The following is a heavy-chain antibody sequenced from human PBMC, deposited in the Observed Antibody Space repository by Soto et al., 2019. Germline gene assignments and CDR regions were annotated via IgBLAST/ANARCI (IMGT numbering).Heavy chain of an antibody. J-gene: IGHJ1*01. CDR2: TYDRSKCYN. CDR1: ADSVSSNSAV. Sequence: SQTLSLTCAISADSVSSNSAVWNWISQSPSRGPEWRGRTYDRSKCYNDYAVSVKSRLTINSDTSKNQVSLQVNSVTAEDTAVYYCAREAAAGWVQHWGQGTLVTV. CDR3: AREAAAGWVQH. D-gene: IGHD6-13*01. V-gene: IGHV6-1*01.